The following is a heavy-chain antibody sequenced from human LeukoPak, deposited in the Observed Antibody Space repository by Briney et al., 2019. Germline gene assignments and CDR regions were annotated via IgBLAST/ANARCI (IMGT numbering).Heavy chain of an antibody. CDR3: ARALWSGPVYCSMDV. D-gene: IGHD3-10*01. Sequence: SMKGRFTISRDNAKNSLYLQMNSLRAEDTAVYYCARALWSGPVYCSMDVWGQGTTVTVSS. J-gene: IGHJ6*02. V-gene: IGHV3-11*06.